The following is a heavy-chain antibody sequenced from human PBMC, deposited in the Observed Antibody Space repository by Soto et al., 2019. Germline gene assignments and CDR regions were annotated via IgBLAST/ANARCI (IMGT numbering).Heavy chain of an antibody. J-gene: IGHJ5*02. CDR3: ARKEKYYYDSSGYYEDWFDP. V-gene: IGHV4-34*01. D-gene: IGHD3-22*01. CDR2: INHSGST. CDR1: GGSFSGYY. Sequence: SETLSLTCAVYGGSFSGYYWSWIRQPPGKGLEWIGEINHSGSTNYNPSLKSRVTISVDTSKNQFSLKLSSVTAADTAVYYCARKEKYYYDSSGYYEDWFDPCGRRTLVTVSS.